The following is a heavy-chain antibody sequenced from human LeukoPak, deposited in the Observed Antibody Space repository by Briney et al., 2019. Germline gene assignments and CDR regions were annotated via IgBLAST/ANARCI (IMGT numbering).Heavy chain of an antibody. D-gene: IGHD3-9*01. CDR1: GFTFSSYS. Sequence: GGSLRLSCAASGFTFSSYSMNWVRQAPGKGLEWVSYISSSSSTIYYADSVKGRFTISRDNAKNSLYLQMNSLRAEDTAVYYCARPGGRYFDRGYYFDYWGQGTLVTVSS. CDR3: ARPGGRYFDRGYYFDY. CDR2: ISSSSSTI. V-gene: IGHV3-48*01. J-gene: IGHJ4*02.